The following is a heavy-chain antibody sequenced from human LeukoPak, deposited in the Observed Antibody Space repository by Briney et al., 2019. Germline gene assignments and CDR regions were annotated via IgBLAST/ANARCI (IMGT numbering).Heavy chain of an antibody. CDR1: GFTFGDYA. V-gene: IGHV3-49*04. CDR2: IRSKAYGGTT. J-gene: IGHJ6*03. Sequence: PGRSLRLSCTASGFTFGDYAMSWVRQAPGKGLEWVGFIRSKAYGGTTEYAASVKGRFTISRDDSKSIAYLQMNSLKTEDTAVYYCTRIYYYYYMDVWGKGTTVTISS. CDR3: TRIYYYYYMDV.